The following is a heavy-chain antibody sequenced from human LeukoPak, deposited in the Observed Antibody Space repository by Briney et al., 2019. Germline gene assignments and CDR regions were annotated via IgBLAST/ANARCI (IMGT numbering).Heavy chain of an antibody. CDR1: GFTLSNYC. D-gene: IGHD6-19*01. CDR2: IISSSRTV. J-gene: IGHJ4*02. V-gene: IGHV3-48*01. CDR3: ARDRDSSGWYYFDY. Sequence: GGSLRLSCAVTGFTLSNYCMNWVRQAPGKGLEWVSYIISSSRTVYYADSVKGPFTISRDNAQNSLYLQMNSLRAEDTAVYYCARDRDSSGWYYFDYWGQGTLVTVSS.